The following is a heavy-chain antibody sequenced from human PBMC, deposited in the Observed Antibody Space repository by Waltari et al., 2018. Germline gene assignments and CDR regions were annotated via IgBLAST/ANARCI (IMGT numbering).Heavy chain of an antibody. CDR1: GGSLSSSSYF. J-gene: IGHJ6*03. V-gene: IGHV4-39*01. CDR2: IYYSGST. Sequence: QLQLQESGPGLVKPSETLSLPCTVSGGSLSSSSYFWAWLRQPPGKGLEWIGSIYYSGSTYYNLSLKSRVTISVNRSTNQVSLKLTSVTAADTAVYFCAREVPRNGYIGLIYYYMDVWGKGTTVTVSS. D-gene: IGHD5-12*01. CDR3: AREVPRNGYIGLIYYYMDV.